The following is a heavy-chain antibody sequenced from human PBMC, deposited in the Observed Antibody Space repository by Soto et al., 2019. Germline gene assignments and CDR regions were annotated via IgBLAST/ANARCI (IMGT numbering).Heavy chain of an antibody. V-gene: IGHV1-3*01. Sequence: QVHLVQSGAEVKKPGASVKVSCQASGYTFTTYAIHWLRQAPGQRLEWMGWINGGNGNTRYSQTLQGRVALTRDKSASTFYMELSSLRSEDTAVYYCVREACINRVCYDNPFDIWGQGTMVTVSS. CDR1: GYTFTTYA. J-gene: IGHJ3*02. CDR2: INGGNGNT. CDR3: VREACINRVCYDNPFDI. D-gene: IGHD3-10*01.